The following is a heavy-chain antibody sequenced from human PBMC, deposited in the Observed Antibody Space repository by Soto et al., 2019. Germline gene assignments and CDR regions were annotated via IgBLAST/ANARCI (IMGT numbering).Heavy chain of an antibody. CDR3: ARGPEFITIFGVAPIGWFDP. V-gene: IGHV4-59*01. Sequence: SETLSLTCTVSGGSISSYYWSWIRQPPGKGLEWIGYIYYSGSTNYNPSLKSRVTISVDTSKNQFSLKLGSVTAADTAVYYCARGPEFITIFGVAPIGWFDPWGQGTLVTVSS. CDR2: IYYSGST. J-gene: IGHJ5*02. CDR1: GGSISSYY. D-gene: IGHD3-3*01.